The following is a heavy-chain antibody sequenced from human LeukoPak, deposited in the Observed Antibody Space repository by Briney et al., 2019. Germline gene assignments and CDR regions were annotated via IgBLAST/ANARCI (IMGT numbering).Heavy chain of an antibody. D-gene: IGHD3-16*01. V-gene: IGHV3-30-3*01. J-gene: IGHJ4*02. CDR1: GFPFSSYA. Sequence: PGRSLRLSCAASGFPFSSYAMHWVRQAPGKGVEWVAVISYDGSNKYYADSLECRFTIYRDHSKNTLYLQINSLRAEDTAVYYCARVTSWGAERYFDYWGQETLVTVSS. CDR2: ISYDGSNK. CDR3: ARVTSWGAERYFDY.